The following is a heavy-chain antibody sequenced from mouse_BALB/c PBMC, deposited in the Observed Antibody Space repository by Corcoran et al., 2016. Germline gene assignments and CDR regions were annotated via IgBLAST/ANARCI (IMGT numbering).Heavy chain of an antibody. CDR1: GYTLSNYG. CDR3: ASGYYFDY. V-gene: IGHV9-1*02. CDR2: INTYTGEP. Sequence: QIQLVQSGPELKKTGETFKMSCKASGYTLSNYGMNWVKQAPGKGLKWMGWINTYTGEPTYADDFKGRFAFSLETSASTAYLQINNLKNEDMATYFCASGYYFDYWGQGTTLTVSS. J-gene: IGHJ2*01.